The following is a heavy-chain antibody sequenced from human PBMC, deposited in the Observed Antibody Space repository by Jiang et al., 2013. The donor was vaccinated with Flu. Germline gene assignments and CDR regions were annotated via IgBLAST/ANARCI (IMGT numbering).Heavy chain of an antibody. V-gene: IGHV1-18*01. CDR2: ISAYNGNT. J-gene: IGHJ4*02. Sequence: PGQGLEWMGWISAYNGNTNYAQKLQGRVTMTTDTSTSTAYMELRSLRSDDTAVYYCARRLIVGAKYYFDYWGPGNPGHRLL. D-gene: IGHD1-26*01. CDR3: ARRLIVGAKYYFDY.